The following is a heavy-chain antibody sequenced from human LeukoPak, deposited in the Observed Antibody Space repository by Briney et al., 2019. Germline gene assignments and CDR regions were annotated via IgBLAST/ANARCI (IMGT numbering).Heavy chain of an antibody. CDR1: GFTFSSYA. D-gene: IGHD3-22*01. V-gene: IGHV3-23*01. J-gene: IGHJ4*02. CDR2: ISGSGGST. CDR3: AKDLIEYYYDSSGGYYFDY. Sequence: GGSLRLSCAASGFTFSSYAMRGVRQDPGKGLLWVSAISGSGGSTYDADTVKGRFTISRDNSKNTLYLQMNSLRAEDTAVYYCAKDLIEYYYDSSGGYYFDYWGQGTLVTVSS.